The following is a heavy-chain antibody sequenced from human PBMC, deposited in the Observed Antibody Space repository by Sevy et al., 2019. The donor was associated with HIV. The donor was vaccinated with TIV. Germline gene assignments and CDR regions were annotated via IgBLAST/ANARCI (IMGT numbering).Heavy chain of an antibody. CDR1: GFTFSSYG. J-gene: IGHJ3*02. CDR3: AKPFLEWLRDDAFDI. V-gene: IGHV3-30*18. Sequence: GGSLTLSCAASGFTFSSYGMHWVRQAPGKGLEWVAVISYDGSNKYYADSVKGRLTISRDNSKNTLYLQMNSLRAEDTAVYYCAKPFLEWLRDDAFDIWGQGTMVTVSS. D-gene: IGHD3-3*02. CDR2: ISYDGSNK.